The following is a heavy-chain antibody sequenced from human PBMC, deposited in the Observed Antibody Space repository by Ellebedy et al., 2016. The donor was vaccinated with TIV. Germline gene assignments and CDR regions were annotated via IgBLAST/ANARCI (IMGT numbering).Heavy chain of an antibody. V-gene: IGHV3-21*01. CDR2: ISSSSSYI. CDR3: ARDPTTYYDFWSGYYDYYYYMDV. CDR1: GFTFSSYS. Sequence: GESLKISCAASGFTFSSYSMNWVRQAPGKGLEWVSSISSSSSYIYYADSVKGRFTISRDNAKNSLYLQMNSLRAEDTAVYYCARDPTTYYDFWSGYYDYYYYMDVWGKGTTVTVSS. D-gene: IGHD3-3*01. J-gene: IGHJ6*03.